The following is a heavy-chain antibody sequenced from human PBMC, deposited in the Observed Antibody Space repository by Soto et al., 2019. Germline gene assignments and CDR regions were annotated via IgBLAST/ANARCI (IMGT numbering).Heavy chain of an antibody. CDR1: GGTFSSYT. CDR2: IIPILGIA. Sequence: QVQLVQSGAEVKKPGSSVKVSCKASGGTFSSYTISWVRQAPGQGLEWMGRIIPILGIANYAQKFQGRVTITADKSTSTAYMDLSSLRSEDTAVYYCARDPNNCGGDRHFDYWGQGTLGTVSS. D-gene: IGHD2-21*02. J-gene: IGHJ4*02. V-gene: IGHV1-69*08. CDR3: ARDPNNCGGDRHFDY.